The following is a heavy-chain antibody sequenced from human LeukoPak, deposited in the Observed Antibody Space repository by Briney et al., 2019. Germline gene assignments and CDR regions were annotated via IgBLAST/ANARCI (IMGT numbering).Heavy chain of an antibody. Sequence: SETLSLTCTVSGGSISSYYWSWIRQPPGKGLEWIGYIYYSGSTNYNPSLKSRVTISVDTSKNQFSLKLSSVTAADTAVYYYARNWYSSSWYSPGYYFDYWGQGTLVTVSS. CDR2: IYYSGST. J-gene: IGHJ4*02. CDR1: GGSISSYY. D-gene: IGHD6-13*01. V-gene: IGHV4-59*01. CDR3: ARNWYSSSWYSPGYYFDY.